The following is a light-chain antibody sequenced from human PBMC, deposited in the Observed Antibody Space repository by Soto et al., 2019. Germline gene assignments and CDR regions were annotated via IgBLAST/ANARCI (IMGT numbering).Light chain of an antibody. CDR1: QSVSSY. CDR2: DPI. J-gene: IGKJ2*01. V-gene: IGKV3-11*01. Sequence: EIVLTQSPATLSLSPGERATLSCRASQSVSSYLAWYQQKPGQAPRHLIYDPINRATGIPARFSGSGSGTDFLRSCSSLEPDDFGVYYCQQRFNWPRFTFGQGTKLGIK. CDR3: QQRFNWPRFT.